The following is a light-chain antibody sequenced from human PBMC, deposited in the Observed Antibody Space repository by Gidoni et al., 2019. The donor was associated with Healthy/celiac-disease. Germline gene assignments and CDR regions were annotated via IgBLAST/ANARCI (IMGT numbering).Light chain of an antibody. CDR3: QSADSSGTYVV. Sequence: SYELTQPPSVSVSPGQTARITCSGDALPKQYASLYQQKPGQAPVLGIYKDSERPSGIPERFSGSSSGTTVTLNISGVQAEDEADYYCQSADSSGTYVVFGGGTKLTVL. V-gene: IGLV3-25*03. J-gene: IGLJ2*01. CDR2: KDS. CDR1: ALPKQY.